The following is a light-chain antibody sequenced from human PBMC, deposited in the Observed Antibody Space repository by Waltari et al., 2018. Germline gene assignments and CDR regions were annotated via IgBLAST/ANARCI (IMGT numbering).Light chain of an antibody. CDR1: SSDVGFYNY. CDR2: DVS. CDR3: NSYTGSGSWG. V-gene: IGLV2-14*01. J-gene: IGLJ3*02. Sequence: QSALNQPASVSGSPGQSITISCTGTSSDVGFYNYVSWYQQHQGKAPKLIIYDVSDRPAGVSDRFSVSKSGNTASLTSSGLQAEDEADYYGNSYTGSGSWGFGGGTKLTVL.